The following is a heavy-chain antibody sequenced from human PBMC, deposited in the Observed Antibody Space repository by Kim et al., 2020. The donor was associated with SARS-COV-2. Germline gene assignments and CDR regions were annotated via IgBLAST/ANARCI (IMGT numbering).Heavy chain of an antibody. V-gene: IGHV3-13*01. CDR3: ARATEKGGYEANAFDI. J-gene: IGHJ3*02. Sequence: SVKGRFTISRENAKNSLYLQMNSLRAGDTAVYYCARATEKGGYEANAFDIWGQGTMVTVSS. D-gene: IGHD5-12*01.